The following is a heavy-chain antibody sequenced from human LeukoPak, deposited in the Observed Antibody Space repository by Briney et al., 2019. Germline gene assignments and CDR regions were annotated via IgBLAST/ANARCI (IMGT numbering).Heavy chain of an antibody. CDR1: GGTFSSYA. CDR3: ARVGEVVTPTWAWDAFDI. Sequence: ASVKVSCKASGGTFSSYAISWVRQAPGQGLEWMGRIIPILGIANYAQKFQGRVTITADKSTSTAYMELSSLRSEDTAVYYCARVGEVVTPTWAWDAFDIWGQGTMVTVSS. CDR2: IIPILGIA. V-gene: IGHV1-69*04. J-gene: IGHJ3*02. D-gene: IGHD2-21*02.